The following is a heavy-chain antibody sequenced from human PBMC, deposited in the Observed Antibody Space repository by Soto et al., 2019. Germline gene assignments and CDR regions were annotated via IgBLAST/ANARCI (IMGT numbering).Heavy chain of an antibody. J-gene: IGHJ6*02. CDR2: ISYDGSNK. Sequence: GGSLRLSCAASGFTFSSYGMHWVRQAPGKGLEWVAVISYDGSNKYYADSVKGRFTISRDNSKNTLYLQMNSLRAEDTAVYYCAKDIRAIVVVPAADYGMDVWGQGTTVTVSS. CDR3: AKDIRAIVVVPAADYGMDV. D-gene: IGHD2-2*01. V-gene: IGHV3-30*18. CDR1: GFTFSSYG.